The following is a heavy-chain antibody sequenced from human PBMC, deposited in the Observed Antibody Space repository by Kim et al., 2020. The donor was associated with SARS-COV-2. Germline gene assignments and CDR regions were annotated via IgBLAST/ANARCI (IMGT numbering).Heavy chain of an antibody. CDR2: ISSSSTTI. Sequence: GGSLRLSCAASGFTFNSYSMNWVRQAPGKGLEWLSYISSSSTTIYYANSVKGRFTISRDNAKNSLYLQMNSLRAEYTAIYYCARDPGHYWGQGTLVTVSS. D-gene: IGHD7-27*01. J-gene: IGHJ4*02. CDR1: GFTFNSYS. CDR3: ARDPGHY. V-gene: IGHV3-48*04.